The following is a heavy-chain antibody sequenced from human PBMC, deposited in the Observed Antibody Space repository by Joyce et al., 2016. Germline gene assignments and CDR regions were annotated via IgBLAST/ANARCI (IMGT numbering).Heavy chain of an antibody. CDR1: GISVSRTY. CDR3: ATRPEDTLPIYFFDL. V-gene: IGHV3-66*02. CDR2: IYRGGDT. Sequence: EVQLRDSGGGLVRPGGSLRLSCAGSGISVSRTYINWIRQAPGKGPEWVSVIYRGGDTLYADSVKGRFTISRDNSRNMVYLQMDSLRLEDTAIYYCATRPEDTLPIYFFDLWGQGTLVTVSA. D-gene: IGHD5-18*01. J-gene: IGHJ4*02.